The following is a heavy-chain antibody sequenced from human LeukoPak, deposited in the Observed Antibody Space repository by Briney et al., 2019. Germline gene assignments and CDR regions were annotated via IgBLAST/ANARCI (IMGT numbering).Heavy chain of an antibody. J-gene: IGHJ5*02. CDR3: ARDCMAGDFPRCNWFDP. CDR2: IYTSGST. V-gene: IGHV4-4*07. CDR1: GGSISSYY. Sequence: SETLSLTCTVSGGSISSYYWSWIRQPAGKGLEWIGRIYTSGSTNYNPSLKSRVTMSVDTSKNQFSLKLSSVTAADTAVYYCARDCMAGDFPRCNWFDPWGQGTLVTVSS. D-gene: IGHD6-19*01.